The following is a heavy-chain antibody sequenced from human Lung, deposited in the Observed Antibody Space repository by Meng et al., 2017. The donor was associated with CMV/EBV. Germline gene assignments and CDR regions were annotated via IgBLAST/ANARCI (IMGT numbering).Heavy chain of an antibody. J-gene: IGHJ4*02. CDR2: TYYRSKWYN. CDR1: GDSVSSNSVA. CDR3: ARGYSHRFDY. V-gene: IGHV6-1*01. D-gene: IGHD1-1*01. Sequence: SXTLSLXCAISGDSVSSNSVAWNWIRQSPSRGLEWLGRTYYRSKWYNDYAVSVKSRITINPDTSKNQFSLQLKSVTPEDTAVYYCARGYSHRFDYWVQGTXVTVSS.